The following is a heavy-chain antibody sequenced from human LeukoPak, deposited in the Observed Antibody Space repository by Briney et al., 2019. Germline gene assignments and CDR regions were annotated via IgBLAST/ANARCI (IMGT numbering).Heavy chain of an antibody. Sequence: SETLSLTCAVSGGSISSTTSYWAWIRQPPGKGREWIGRIYYSGSTFYNPSLKSRVTISVDTSKNQLSLRLSSVTAADTAVYYCARHGSTDYFDYWGQGTLVTVSS. J-gene: IGHJ4*02. CDR1: GGSISSTTSY. D-gene: IGHD2-2*03. CDR3: ARHGSTDYFDY. CDR2: IYYSGST. V-gene: IGHV4-39*01.